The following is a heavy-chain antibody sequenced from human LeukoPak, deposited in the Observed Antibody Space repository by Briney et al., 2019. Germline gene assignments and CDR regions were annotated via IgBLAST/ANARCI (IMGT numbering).Heavy chain of an antibody. CDR3: ARDWITPSMVRGVYYYYYYGMDV. CDR2: IYSGGST. Sequence: GGSLRLSCAASGFTVSSNYMSWVRQAPGKGLEWVSVIYSGGSTYYADSVKGRFTISRDNSKNTLYLQMNSLRAEDTAVYYCARDWITPSMVRGVYYYYYYGMDVWGQGTTVTVSS. D-gene: IGHD3-10*01. J-gene: IGHJ6*02. V-gene: IGHV3-66*01. CDR1: GFTVSSNY.